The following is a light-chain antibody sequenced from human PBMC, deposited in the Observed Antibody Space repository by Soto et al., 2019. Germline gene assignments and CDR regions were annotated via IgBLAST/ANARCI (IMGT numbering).Light chain of an antibody. CDR1: RSVDLW. CDR3: LQNYNYPRT. CDR2: DAS. J-gene: IGKJ1*01. V-gene: IGKV1-5*01. Sequence: DIQMTQYHSTLSASVGDRVTITCRASRSVDLWLAWYQQKPGKAPKLLIYDASSLQSGVPSRFSGSGSGTDFTLTISSLQPEDFATYYCLQNYNYPRTFGQGTKVDIK.